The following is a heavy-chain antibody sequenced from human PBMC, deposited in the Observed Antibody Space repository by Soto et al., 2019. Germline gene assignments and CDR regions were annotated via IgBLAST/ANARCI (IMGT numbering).Heavy chain of an antibody. D-gene: IGHD3-3*01. CDR2: ISGSGGST. CDR3: AKAGFWSGYYSLVDY. V-gene: IGHV3-23*01. Sequence: GGSLRLSCAASGLTFSSYAMSWVRQAPGKGLEWVSAISGSGGSTYYADSVKGRFTISRHNSKNTLYLQMNSLRAEDTALYYCAKAGFWSGYYSLVDYWGQGTLVTAPQ. CDR1: GLTFSSYA. J-gene: IGHJ4*02.